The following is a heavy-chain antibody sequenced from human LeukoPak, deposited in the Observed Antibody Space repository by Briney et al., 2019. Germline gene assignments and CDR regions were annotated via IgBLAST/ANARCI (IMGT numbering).Heavy chain of an antibody. V-gene: IGHV1-8*01. CDR3: ARGPGYDILTGYYPPDY. CDR1: GYTFTSYD. J-gene: IGHJ4*02. Sequence: ASVKVSCKASGYTFTSYDINWVRQATGQGLEWMGWMNPNSGNTGYAQKFQGRVTMTRNTSISTAYMELSSLRSEDTAVYYCARGPGYDILTGYYPPDYWGQGTLVTVS. CDR2: MNPNSGNT. D-gene: IGHD3-9*01.